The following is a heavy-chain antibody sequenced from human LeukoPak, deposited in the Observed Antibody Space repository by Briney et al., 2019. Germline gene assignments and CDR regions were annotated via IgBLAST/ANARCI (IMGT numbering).Heavy chain of an antibody. CDR1: GGSISSYY. J-gene: IGHJ3*02. CDR2: IYTSGST. D-gene: IGHD6-19*01. Sequence: PSETLSLTCTVSGGSISSYYWSWIRQPAGKGLGWIGRIYTSGSTNYNPSLKSRVTMSVDTSKNQFSLKLSSVTAADTAVYYCARDSSSGWYLAFDIWGQGTMVTVSS. V-gene: IGHV4-4*07. CDR3: ARDSSSGWYLAFDI.